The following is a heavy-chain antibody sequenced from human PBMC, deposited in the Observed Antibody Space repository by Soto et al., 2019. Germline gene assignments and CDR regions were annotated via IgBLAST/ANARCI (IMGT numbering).Heavy chain of an antibody. CDR2: TYYRSKWYN. Sequence: SQTLSLTCAISGDSVSSNSAAWNWIRQSPSRGLEWLGRTYYRSKWYNDYAVSVKGRITINPDTSKNQFSLQLNSVTPEDTAVYYCAREGLAAAGIWSFDPWGQGTLVTVSS. J-gene: IGHJ5*02. CDR3: AREGLAAAGIWSFDP. V-gene: IGHV6-1*01. CDR1: GDSVSSNSAA. D-gene: IGHD6-13*01.